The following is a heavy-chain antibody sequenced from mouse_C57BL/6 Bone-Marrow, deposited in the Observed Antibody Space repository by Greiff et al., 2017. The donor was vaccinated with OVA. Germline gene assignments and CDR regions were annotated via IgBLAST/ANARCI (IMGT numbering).Heavy chain of an antibody. CDR1: GFSLTSYG. CDR3: ARNDYEAWFAY. Sequence: VQLQQSGPGLVQPSQSLSITCTVSGFSLTSYGVHWVRQSPGKGLEWLGVIWSGGSTDSNAAFISRLSISKDNSKSQVFLKMNGLQANDTAIYYSARNDYEAWFAYWGQGTLVTVSA. CDR2: IWSGGST. J-gene: IGHJ3*01. V-gene: IGHV2-2*02. D-gene: IGHD2-4*01.